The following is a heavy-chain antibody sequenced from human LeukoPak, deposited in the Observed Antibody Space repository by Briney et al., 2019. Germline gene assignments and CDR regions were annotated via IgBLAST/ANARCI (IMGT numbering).Heavy chain of an antibody. V-gene: IGHV1-18*01. CDR3: AREVGYCSSTSCRGYYFDY. J-gene: IGHJ4*02. CDR1: GYTFTSYG. CDR2: ISAYNGNT. Sequence: ASVKVSCKASGYTFTSYGISWVRQAPGQGLEWMGWISAYNGNTNYAQKLQGRVTMTTDTSTSTAYMELRSLGSDDTAVYYCAREVGYCSSTSCRGYYFDYWGQGTLVTVSS. D-gene: IGHD2-2*01.